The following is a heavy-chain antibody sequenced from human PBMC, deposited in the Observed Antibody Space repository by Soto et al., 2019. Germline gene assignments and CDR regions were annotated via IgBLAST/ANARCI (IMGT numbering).Heavy chain of an antibody. CDR3: AKTRAITFGGVIGDAFDI. D-gene: IGHD3-16*01. J-gene: IGHJ3*02. CDR2: ISGSGGST. Sequence: EVQLLESGGGLVQPGGSPRLSCAASGFTFSSYAMSWVRQAPGKGLEWVSAISGSGGSTYYADSVKGRFTISRDNSKNTLYLQMNSLRAEDTAVYYCAKTRAITFGGVIGDAFDIWGQGTMVTVSS. CDR1: GFTFSSYA. V-gene: IGHV3-23*01.